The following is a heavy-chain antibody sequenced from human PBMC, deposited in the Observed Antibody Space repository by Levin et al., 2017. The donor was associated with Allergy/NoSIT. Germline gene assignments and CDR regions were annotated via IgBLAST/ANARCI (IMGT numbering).Heavy chain of an antibody. CDR3: AKGKFEDSSLFYFNL. J-gene: IGHJ4*02. Sequence: PGGSQRLSCTASGFSFDDYAMHWVRQVPGKGLEWVSGISWDSVNIAYGDSVKGRFTISRDNAKKSLHLQMNSLRLEDTAVYYCAKGKFEDSSLFYFNLWGQGLLVTVSS. CDR2: ISWDSVNI. V-gene: IGHV3-9*01. D-gene: IGHD3-22*01. CDR1: GFSFDDYA.